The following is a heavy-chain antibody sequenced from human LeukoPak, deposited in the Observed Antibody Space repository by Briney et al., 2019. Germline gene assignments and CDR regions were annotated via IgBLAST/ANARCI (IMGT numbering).Heavy chain of an antibody. J-gene: IGHJ4*02. CDR2: MNPNSGNT. Sequence: ASVKVSCKASGYTFTRYDINWVRQATGQGLEWMGWMNPNSGNTGYAQKFQGRVTMTRNTSISTAYMELSSLRSEDTAVYYCARGESGAAAGRYWGQGTLVTVSS. V-gene: IGHV1-8*01. CDR3: ARGESGAAAGRY. D-gene: IGHD6-13*01. CDR1: GYTFTRYD.